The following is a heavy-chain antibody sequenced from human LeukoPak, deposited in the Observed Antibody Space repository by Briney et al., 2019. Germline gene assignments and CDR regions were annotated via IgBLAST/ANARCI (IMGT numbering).Heavy chain of an antibody. Sequence: GGSLRLSCAASGFTFSSYEMNWVRQAPGKGPEWVSYISSSGRTIYYADSVKGRLTISRDNAKNSLYLQMNSLRAEDTAVYYCAREDNGASDAFDMWGQGTMVTVSS. CDR2: ISSSGRTI. V-gene: IGHV3-48*03. CDR1: GFTFSSYE. CDR3: AREDNGASDAFDM. J-gene: IGHJ3*02. D-gene: IGHD4-17*01.